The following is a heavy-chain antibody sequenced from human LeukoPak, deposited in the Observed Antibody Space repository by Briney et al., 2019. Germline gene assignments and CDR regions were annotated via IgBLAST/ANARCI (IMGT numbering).Heavy chain of an antibody. CDR3: ASTSVPSYLVGLDY. CDR2: INPSDGST. Sequence: ASVKDSRKASGYTFINYYTHWVRQAPRQGLEWMGVINPSDGSTSYAQKFQGRATMARDTSSTTVYMQLSSLRSEDTAVYYCASTSVPSYLVGLDYWGQGTLVTVSS. CDR1: GYTFINYY. V-gene: IGHV1-46*01. J-gene: IGHJ4*02. D-gene: IGHD1-26*01.